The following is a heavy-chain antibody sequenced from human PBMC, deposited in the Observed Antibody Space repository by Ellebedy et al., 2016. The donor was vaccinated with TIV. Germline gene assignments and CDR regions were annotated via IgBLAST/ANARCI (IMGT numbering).Heavy chain of an antibody. D-gene: IGHD1-26*01. CDR2: IDWVDDK. Sequence: SGPTLVNPTQTLTLTCTVSGFPLSTSGMCVSWIRQPPGKALEWLARIDWVDDKYYGTSLKTRLTISKDTSKNQVVLTMTNMDPVDTATYYCARTAAYSGMEVRDFDYWGQGTLVTVSS. V-gene: IGHV2-70*11. CDR1: GFPLSTSGMC. J-gene: IGHJ4*02. CDR3: ARTAAYSGMEVRDFDY.